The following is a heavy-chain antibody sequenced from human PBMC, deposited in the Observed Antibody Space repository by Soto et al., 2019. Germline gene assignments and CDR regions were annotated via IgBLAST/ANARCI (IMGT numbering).Heavy chain of an antibody. CDR1: GGSFSGYY. J-gene: IGHJ6*03. Sequence: QVQLQQWGAGLLKPSETLSLTCAVSGGSFSGYYWSWIRQPPGKGLEWMGEINHSGSTNYNPSLKSRVTISVDTSKNQFSPKLSSVTAADTAVYYCARVAYNWNYRALVYYMDVWGKGTTVTVSS. CDR2: INHSGST. D-gene: IGHD1-7*01. V-gene: IGHV4-34*01. CDR3: ARVAYNWNYRALVYYMDV.